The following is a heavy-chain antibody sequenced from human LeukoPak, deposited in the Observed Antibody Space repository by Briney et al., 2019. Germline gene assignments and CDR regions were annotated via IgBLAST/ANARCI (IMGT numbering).Heavy chain of an antibody. CDR2: IGYTSTDK. CDR3: VRGDNRDY. Sequence: GGSLRLSCAASGFTFSSYSMNWVRQAPGKGLEWVSSIGYTSTDKYYVASVKGRFTISRDNAENSLYLQMNSLRAEDSAVYYCVRGDNRDYWGQGTLVTVSS. D-gene: IGHD1-14*01. J-gene: IGHJ4*02. V-gene: IGHV3-21*01. CDR1: GFTFSSYS.